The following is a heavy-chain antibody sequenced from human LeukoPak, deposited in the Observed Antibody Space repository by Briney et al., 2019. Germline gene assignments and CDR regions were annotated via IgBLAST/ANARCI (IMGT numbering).Heavy chain of an antibody. Sequence: PSETLSLTCAVSGGSISSSNWWSWVRQSPGKGLELIGYIYYSGYTNYNPSLKSRVTISLDTSKNQFSLKLSSVTAADTAMYYCARGGFRACDYWGQGTLVTVSS. D-gene: IGHD3-10*01. J-gene: IGHJ4*02. CDR3: ARGGFRACDY. V-gene: IGHV4-4*02. CDR1: GGSISSSNW. CDR2: IYYSGYT.